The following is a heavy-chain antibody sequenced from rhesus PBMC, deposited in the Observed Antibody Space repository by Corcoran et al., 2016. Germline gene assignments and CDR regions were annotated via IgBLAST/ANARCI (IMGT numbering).Heavy chain of an antibody. CDR2: INSGCGST. V-gene: IGHV3-28*02. CDR3: AKDPVGVGRVKKPRGFGDY. J-gene: IGHJ4*01. CDR1: GFTLSNYG. D-gene: IGHD1-44*02. Sequence: EVQLVESGGCLAKHGWSLRLYCAASGFTLSNYGLSRVRQAPGKGLEWISAINSGCGSTYYADSVKGRFTISRENAKNTLYLQMNSLIAEDTAVYYCAKDPVGVGRVKKPRGFGDYWGQGVLVTVSS.